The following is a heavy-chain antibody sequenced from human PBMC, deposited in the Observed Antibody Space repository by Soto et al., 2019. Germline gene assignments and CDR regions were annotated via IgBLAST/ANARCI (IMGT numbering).Heavy chain of an antibody. J-gene: IGHJ6*02. D-gene: IGHD3-3*01. CDR1: GFTFSRYG. Sequence: GGSLRLSCAASGFTFSRYGMHWVRQAPGKGLEWVAVISYDGSNKYYADSVKGRFTISRDNSKNTLYLQMNSLRAEDTAVYYCARDKKGFLEWLREYYGMDVWGQGTTVTVSS. CDR3: ARDKKGFLEWLREYYGMDV. CDR2: ISYDGSNK. V-gene: IGHV3-30*03.